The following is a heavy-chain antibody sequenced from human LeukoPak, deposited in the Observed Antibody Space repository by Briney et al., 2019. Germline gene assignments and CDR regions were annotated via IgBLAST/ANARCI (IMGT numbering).Heavy chain of an antibody. D-gene: IGHD6-25*01. V-gene: IGHV1-69*13. CDR2: IIPIFGTA. Sequence: SVKVSCKASGGTFSSYAISWVRQAPGQGLEWMGGIIPIFGTANYAQKFPGRVTITADESTSTAYIERSSLRSEDTAVYYCASDTRRYFDYWGQGTLVTVSS. J-gene: IGHJ4*02. CDR3: ASDTRRYFDY. CDR1: GGTFSSYA.